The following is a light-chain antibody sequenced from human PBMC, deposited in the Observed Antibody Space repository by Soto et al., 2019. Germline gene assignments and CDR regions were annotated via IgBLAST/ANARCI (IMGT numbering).Light chain of an antibody. CDR2: EGS. CDR1: SSDVGSYNL. Sequence: QSALTQPASVSGSPGQSITISCTGTSSDVGSYNLVSWYQHHPGKAPKLMIYEGSKRPSGVSNRFSGSKSGNTASLTISGLQAEDEADYYCCSYAGSPFGTGTKLTVL. J-gene: IGLJ1*01. CDR3: CSYAGSP. V-gene: IGLV2-23*01.